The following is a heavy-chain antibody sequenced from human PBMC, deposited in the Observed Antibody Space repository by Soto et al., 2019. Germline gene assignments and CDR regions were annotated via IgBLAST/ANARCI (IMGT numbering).Heavy chain of an antibody. V-gene: IGHV4-39*01. CDR2: IYYSGST. Sequence: SETLSLTCSVSGGSINSSSYFWGWVRQPPGKGLEWIGSIYYSGSTYYNPSLRSRVTISVDTSKNQFSLKLSSVTAADTAVFYCARHYSSGSRNWFDPWGQGXLVTVYS. J-gene: IGHJ5*02. CDR3: ARHYSSGSRNWFDP. CDR1: GGSINSSSYF. D-gene: IGHD6-19*01.